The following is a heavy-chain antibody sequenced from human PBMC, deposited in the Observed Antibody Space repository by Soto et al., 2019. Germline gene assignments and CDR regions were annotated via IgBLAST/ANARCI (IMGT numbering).Heavy chain of an antibody. CDR1: WEYIINYF. Sequence: FVTQHLPYHVVWEYIINYFWSWIRQPQGKGLAWMGYIYHSGTTIYNPSLKSRVTISEDTSKDQLSLKLSSVTAADTAVYLCARVTGRFWYLDLWGRGTLVTVSS. CDR2: IYHSGTT. J-gene: IGHJ2*01. CDR3: ARVTGRFWYLDL. V-gene: IGHV4-59*01. D-gene: IGHD7-27*01.